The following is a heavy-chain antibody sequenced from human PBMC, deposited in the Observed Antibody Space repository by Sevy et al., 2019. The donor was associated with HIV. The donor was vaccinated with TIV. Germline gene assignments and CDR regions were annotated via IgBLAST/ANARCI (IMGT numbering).Heavy chain of an antibody. J-gene: IGHJ4*02. CDR3: AREGCTKPHDY. CDR2: LSFGCGEI. D-gene: IGHD2-8*01. V-gene: IGHV3-23*01. Sequence: GGSLRRSCAASGFTFSKYSMSWVRQPPGKGLEWVSTLSFGCGEINYADSVKGRFTISRDNSKSSVYLQMNNLRPEDTAVYYCAREGCTKPHDYWGQGTLVTVPQ. CDR1: GFTFSKYS.